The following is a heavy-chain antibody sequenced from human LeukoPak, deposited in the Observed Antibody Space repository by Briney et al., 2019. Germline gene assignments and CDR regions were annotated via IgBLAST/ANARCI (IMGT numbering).Heavy chain of an antibody. CDR3: ARGGQDYYDSSGYYF. CDR2: INAGNGNT. CDR1: GYTFTSYA. V-gene: IGHV1-3*01. J-gene: IGHJ4*02. Sequence: ASVKVSCKASGYTFTSYAMHWVRQAPGQRLEWMGWINAGNGNTKYSQEFQGRVTITRDTSASTAYMELRSLRSDDTAVYYCARGGQDYYDSSGYYFWGQGTLVTVSS. D-gene: IGHD3-22*01.